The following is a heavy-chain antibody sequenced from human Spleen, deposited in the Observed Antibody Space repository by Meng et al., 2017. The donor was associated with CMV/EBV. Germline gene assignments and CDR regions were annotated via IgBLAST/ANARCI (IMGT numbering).Heavy chain of an antibody. Sequence: SETLSLTCAVSGGSISGDYWSWIRQPPGKGLEWIGYVLYTGSTIYNSSLKSRVTISVDTSKIQFSLKLKSLTAADTAVYYCAREIGGGLAARRVMDVWGQGTKVTVSS. CDR3: AREIGGGLAARRVMDV. CDR2: VLYTGST. V-gene: IGHV4-59*01. D-gene: IGHD6-6*01. J-gene: IGHJ6*02. CDR1: GGSISGDY.